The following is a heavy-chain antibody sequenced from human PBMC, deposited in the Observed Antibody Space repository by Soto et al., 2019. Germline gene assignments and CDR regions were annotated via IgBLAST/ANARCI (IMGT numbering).Heavy chain of an antibody. CDR2: ISAYNGNT. Sequence: QVQLVQSGAEVKKPGASVKVSCKASGYTFTSYGISWVRQAPGQGLEWMGWISAYNGNTNYAQKLQGRVTMTTDTSTSTAYMELRSLRSDDTAVYYCARHRSIVRAPFRTSYYFDYWGQGTLVTVSS. CDR1: GYTFTSYG. J-gene: IGHJ4*02. D-gene: IGHD1-26*01. V-gene: IGHV1-18*01. CDR3: ARHRSIVRAPFRTSYYFDY.